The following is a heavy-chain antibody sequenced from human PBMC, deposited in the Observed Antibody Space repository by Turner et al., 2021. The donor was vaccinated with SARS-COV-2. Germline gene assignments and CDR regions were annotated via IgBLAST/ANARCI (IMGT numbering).Heavy chain of an antibody. CDR1: GGSLSGYY. CDR3: ARGDDPRKSGVV. Sequence: QVQLQQWGAGPLKPSENLSLICAVNGGSLSGYYWTWIRQPPGKGLEWIGEVHSYGNTYYNPSLKSRVSMSVDTSKNQFSLKLNSVTAADTAFYYCARGDDPRKSGVVWGQGTLVTVSS. V-gene: IGHV4-34*01. J-gene: IGHJ4*02. CDR2: VHSYGNT. D-gene: IGHD3-3*01.